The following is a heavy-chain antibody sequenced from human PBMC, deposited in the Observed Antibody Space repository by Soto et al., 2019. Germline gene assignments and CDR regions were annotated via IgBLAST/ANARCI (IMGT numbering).Heavy chain of an antibody. J-gene: IGHJ6*02. CDR2: INHSGST. Sequence: TSETLSLTCAVYGGSFSGYYWSWIRQPPGMGLEWIGEINHSGSTNYNPSLKSRVTISVDTSKNQFSLKLSSVTAADTAVYYCARDRSAAGTNHYYYGMDVWGQGTTVTVSS. V-gene: IGHV4-34*01. D-gene: IGHD6-13*01. CDR1: GGSFSGYY. CDR3: ARDRSAAGTNHYYYGMDV.